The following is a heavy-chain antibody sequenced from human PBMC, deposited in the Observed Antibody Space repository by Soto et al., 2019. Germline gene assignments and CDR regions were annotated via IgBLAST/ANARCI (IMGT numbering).Heavy chain of an antibody. D-gene: IGHD6-19*01. V-gene: IGHV2-5*02. CDR1: GLSLSSTRMA. CDR3: AHIVVAGLGYYFDY. CDR2: IYWDDDK. J-gene: IGHJ4*02. Sequence: QITLKESGPTLVKPTQTLTLTCTFSGLSLSSTRMAVGWIRQPPGKALEWLALIYWDDDKRYSPFLKSRRTIPQDTSKSQVVLTMSNMDPVDTARYYCAHIVVAGLGYYFDYWGQGTLVTVSS.